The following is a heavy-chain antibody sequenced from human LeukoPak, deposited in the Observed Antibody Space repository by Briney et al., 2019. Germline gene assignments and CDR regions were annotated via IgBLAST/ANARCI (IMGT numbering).Heavy chain of an antibody. V-gene: IGHV3-30*04. J-gene: IGHJ4*02. CDR1: GFTFSSYA. CDR2: ISYDGSNK. CDR3: ARDRGVGITMVRGVIENTLDY. D-gene: IGHD3-10*01. Sequence: PGGSLRLSCAASGFTFSSYAMHWVRQAPGKGLEWVAVISYDGSNKYYADSVKGRFTISRDNSKNTLYLQMSSLRAEDTAVYYCARDRGVGITMVRGVIENTLDYWGQGTLVTVSS.